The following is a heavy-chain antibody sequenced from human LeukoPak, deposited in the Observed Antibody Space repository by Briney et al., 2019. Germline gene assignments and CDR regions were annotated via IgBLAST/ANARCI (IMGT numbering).Heavy chain of an antibody. J-gene: IGHJ3*02. CDR2: ISSSSSYI. CDR3: ARDGELERVDAFDI. Sequence: GGSLRLSCAASGLTFISHSMSWVRQAPSTGLEWVSSISSSSSYIYYAASVKGRFTISRDNAKNSLYPQMNSLRAEDTAVYYCARDGELERVDAFDIWGQGTMVTVSS. CDR1: GLTFISHS. V-gene: IGHV3-21*01. D-gene: IGHD1-1*01.